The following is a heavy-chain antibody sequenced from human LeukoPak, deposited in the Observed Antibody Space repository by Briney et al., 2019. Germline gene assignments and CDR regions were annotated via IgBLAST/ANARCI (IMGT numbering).Heavy chain of an antibody. CDR3: ARFSYGCDS. J-gene: IGHJ4*02. CDR1: GASIIRYY. V-gene: IGHV4-4*07. CDR2: VYTTGTT. Sequence: SETLSLTCTVAGASIIRYYGSWIRQPAGKGLEWIGRVYTTGTTNYNPSLKSRVTMSVDTSKNQCSLNLTSATAAETAVYYCARFSYGCDSWGQGTLVTVSS. D-gene: IGHD4-17*01.